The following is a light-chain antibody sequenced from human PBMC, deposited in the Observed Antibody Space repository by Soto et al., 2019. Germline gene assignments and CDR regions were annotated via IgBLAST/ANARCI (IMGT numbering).Light chain of an antibody. V-gene: IGKV3-20*01. Sequence: ESMLTQSPGTLSLSPGERATLSCRASQSVSTRYLAWYQQKPGQAPRILIYGASIRATGIPDRFSGSVSGTVLTLTISRLEPEDFAAYYCHQFGSSPPAFTFGQGTKLEI. J-gene: IGKJ2*01. CDR2: GAS. CDR3: HQFGSSPPAFT. CDR1: QSVSTRY.